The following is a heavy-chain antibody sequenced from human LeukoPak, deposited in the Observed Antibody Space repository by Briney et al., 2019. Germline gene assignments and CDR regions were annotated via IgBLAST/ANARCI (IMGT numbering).Heavy chain of an antibody. V-gene: IGHV4-59*08. CDR3: ASSTYYDSTSYYSPFDY. CDR1: GDSISNYY. Sequence: SETLSLTCSVSGDSISNYYWNWIRQPPGKGLEWIGYTYYSGSTNYNPSLKSRVTISLDTSKNQFSLKLSSVTAADTAVYYCASSTYYDSTSYYSPFDYWGQGTLVAVSS. CDR2: TYYSGST. D-gene: IGHD3-22*01. J-gene: IGHJ4*02.